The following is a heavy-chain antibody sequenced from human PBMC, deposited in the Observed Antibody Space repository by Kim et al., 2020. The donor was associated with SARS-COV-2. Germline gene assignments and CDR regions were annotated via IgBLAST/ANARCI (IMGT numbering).Heavy chain of an antibody. Sequence: SETLSLTCTVSGGSISSGGYCWSWIRQHPGKGLEWIGYIYYSGSTYYNPSLKSRVTISVDTSKNQFSLKLSSVTAADTAVYYCARVLGAITIFGVVIVNWFDPWGQGTLVTVSS. CDR1: GGSISSGGYC. CDR2: IYYSGST. V-gene: IGHV4-31*03. CDR3: ARVLGAITIFGVVIVNWFDP. D-gene: IGHD3-3*01. J-gene: IGHJ5*02.